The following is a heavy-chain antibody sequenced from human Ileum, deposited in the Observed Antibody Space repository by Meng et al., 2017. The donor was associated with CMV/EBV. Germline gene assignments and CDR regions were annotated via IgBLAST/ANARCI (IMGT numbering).Heavy chain of an antibody. Sequence: GESLKISCAASGFTFSSYAMSWVRQAPGKGLEWVSAISGSGGSTYYADSVKGRFTISRDNSKNTLYLQMNSLRAEDTAVYYCAKSLLRFLEWLLSYYYYGMDVWGQGTTVTVSS. D-gene: IGHD3-3*01. CDR2: ISGSGGST. J-gene: IGHJ6*02. V-gene: IGHV3-23*01. CDR3: AKSLLRFLEWLLSYYYYGMDV. CDR1: GFTFSSYA.